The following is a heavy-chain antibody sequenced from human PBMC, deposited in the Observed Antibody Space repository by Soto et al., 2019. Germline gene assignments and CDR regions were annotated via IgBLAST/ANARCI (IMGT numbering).Heavy chain of an antibody. CDR2: ISPMFGAA. CDR1: GGTFNTYA. J-gene: IGHJ4*02. CDR3: AREGQGHTPAFGY. V-gene: IGHV1-69*19. Sequence: QVQLVQSGAEMKKPGSSVKVSCQSSGGTFNTYAMNWVRQAPGQGPEWMGDISPMFGAANYAPKFQGRVTITADESTGTSYMQLSSLTSEDTAPYFCAREGQGHTPAFGYWGQGTLVTVSS.